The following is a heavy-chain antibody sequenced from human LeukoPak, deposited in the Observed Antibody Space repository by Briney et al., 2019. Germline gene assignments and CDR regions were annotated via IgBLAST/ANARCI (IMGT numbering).Heavy chain of an antibody. J-gene: IGHJ3*02. V-gene: IGHV1-2*02. D-gene: IGHD2-2*01. CDR1: VYTFTKYD. CDR3: ARVVYCSSTSCYDAFDI. Sequence: ASVTVSHMPSVYTFTKYDIHWVRPAAGQGRAGVGWINPNSGGTNYAQKFQGRVTMTRDTSISTAYMELSRLRSDDTAVYYCARVVYCSSTSCYDAFDIWGQGTMVTVSS. CDR2: INPNSGGT.